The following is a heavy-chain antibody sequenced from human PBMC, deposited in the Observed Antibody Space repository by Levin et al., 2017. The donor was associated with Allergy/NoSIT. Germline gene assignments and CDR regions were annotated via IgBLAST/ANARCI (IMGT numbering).Heavy chain of an antibody. CDR2: INPNSGGT. CDR1: GYTFTGYY. D-gene: IGHD3-3*01. CDR3: ARVPFGVATYYYYGMDV. Sequence: ASVKVSCKASGYTFTGYYMHWVRQAPGQGLEWMGWINPNSGGTNYAQKFQGRVTMTRDTSISTAYMELSRLRSDDTAVYYCARVPFGVATYYYYGMDVWGQGTTVTVSS. J-gene: IGHJ6*02. V-gene: IGHV1-2*02.